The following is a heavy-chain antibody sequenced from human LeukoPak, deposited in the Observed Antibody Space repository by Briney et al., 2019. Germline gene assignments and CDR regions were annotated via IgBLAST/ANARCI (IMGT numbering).Heavy chain of an antibody. CDR3: AIFTSGWYQYYYYYYMDV. CDR2: IMEDGTER. V-gene: IGHV3-7*01. J-gene: IGHJ6*03. Sequence: GGSLRLSCAASGSTFSSYCMSWVRQAPGKGLEWVATIMEDGTERYYVDSVKGRFSTSRDNAKNSLYLQMNSLRAEDTAVYYCAIFTSGWYQYYYYYYMDVWGKGTTVTVSS. D-gene: IGHD6-19*01. CDR1: GSTFSSYC.